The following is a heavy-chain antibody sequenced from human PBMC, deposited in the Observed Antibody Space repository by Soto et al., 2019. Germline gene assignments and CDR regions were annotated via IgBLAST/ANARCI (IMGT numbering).Heavy chain of an antibody. CDR1: GYTFTRYG. CDR2: INTYNGNT. J-gene: IGHJ6*02. V-gene: IGHV1-18*01. Sequence: QVQLVQSGAEVKHPGASVKVSCKASGYTFTRYGIGWARQAPGQGLEWMGWINTYNGNTNYAQNVQGRVTLTTDTSTSTAYMERRSLRSNDTAIYYCAMVDVYVTPSPQDVWGQGTTVIVSS. D-gene: IGHD3-16*01. CDR3: AMVDVYVTPSPQDV.